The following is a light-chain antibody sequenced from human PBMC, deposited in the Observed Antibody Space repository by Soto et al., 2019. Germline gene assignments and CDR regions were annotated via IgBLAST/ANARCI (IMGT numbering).Light chain of an antibody. CDR3: QQRSDRPPWT. Sequence: IVLTQSPATLSLSPGERATLSCRASQSISSYLAWYQQKPGQAPRLLLYDVSNRAPGIPARFSGSGSGTDFTLTISSLEPADLAVYYCQQRSDRPPWTFGQGTKLDIK. V-gene: IGKV3-11*01. CDR2: DVS. J-gene: IGKJ1*01. CDR1: QSISSY.